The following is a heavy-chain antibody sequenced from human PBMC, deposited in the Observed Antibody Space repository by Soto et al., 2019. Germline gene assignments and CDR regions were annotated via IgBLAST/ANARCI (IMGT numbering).Heavy chain of an antibody. CDR1: ECTYSKYD. J-gene: IGHJ6*01. CDR3: AREGPVPAAIGPYYYGLDV. V-gene: IGHV3-30-3*01. Sequence: WGSLRISSAFGECTYSKYDRHWVRQAPGRGLEWVAVISYDGSKKYYADSVKGRFTISRDNSENTLYLQMNNVRVEDTAVYYCAREGPVPAAIGPYYYGLDVWGQGTTVTVSS. CDR2: ISYDGSKK. D-gene: IGHD2-2*02.